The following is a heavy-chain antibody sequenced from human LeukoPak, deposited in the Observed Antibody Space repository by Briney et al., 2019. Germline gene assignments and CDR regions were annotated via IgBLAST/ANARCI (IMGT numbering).Heavy chain of an antibody. V-gene: IGHV4-4*02. J-gene: IGHJ3*02. CDR1: GFTFSSYW. Sequence: PGGSLRLSCAASGFTFSSYWMSWVRQAPGKGLEWIGEINHSGSTNYNPSLKSRVTISVDTSKNQFSLKSSSVTAADTAVYYCARDANYHDSDAYYDALDIWGQGTLVTVSS. CDR2: INHSGST. CDR3: ARDANYHDSDAYYDALDI. D-gene: IGHD3-16*01.